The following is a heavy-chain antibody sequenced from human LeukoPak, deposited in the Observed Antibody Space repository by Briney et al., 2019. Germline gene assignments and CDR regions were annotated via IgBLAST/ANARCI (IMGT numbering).Heavy chain of an antibody. Sequence: SGGSLRLSCAASGFTFSSYGMHWVRQAPGKGLEWVAVISYDGSNKYYADSVKGRFTISRDNSKNTLYLQMNSLRAGDTAVYYCAKVEEDGSGSYINFDYWGQGTLVTVSS. J-gene: IGHJ4*02. CDR2: ISYDGSNK. CDR3: AKVEEDGSGSYINFDY. CDR1: GFTFSSYG. D-gene: IGHD3-10*01. V-gene: IGHV3-30*18.